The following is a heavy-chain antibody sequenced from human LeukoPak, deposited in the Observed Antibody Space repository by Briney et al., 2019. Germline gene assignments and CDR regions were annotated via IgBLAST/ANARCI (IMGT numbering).Heavy chain of an antibody. CDR3: ARRGGYNLY. D-gene: IGHD5-24*01. CDR1: GYTFTSYY. V-gene: IGHV1-46*01. J-gene: IGHJ4*02. CDR2: INPSGGST. Sequence: ASVKVSCKASGYTFTSYYMHWVRQAPGQGLEWMGIINPSGGSTSYAQKFQGRVTMTRDNSKNTLYLQMNSLRAEDTAVYYCARRGGYNLYWGQGTLVTVSS.